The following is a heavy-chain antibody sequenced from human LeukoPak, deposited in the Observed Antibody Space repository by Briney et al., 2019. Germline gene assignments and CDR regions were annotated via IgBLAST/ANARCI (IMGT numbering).Heavy chain of an antibody. CDR1: GGSISSSDYY. Sequence: SETLSLTCTASGGSISSSDYYWGWIRQPPGKGLEWIGSIYYSVTTYYNPSLKSRVTISVDTSKNQFSLKLSSVTAADTAVYYCARKGGGSWYPYYYYYMDVWGKGTTVTISS. D-gene: IGHD6-13*01. CDR3: ARKGGGSWYPYYYYYMDV. CDR2: IYYSVTT. J-gene: IGHJ6*03. V-gene: IGHV4-39*07.